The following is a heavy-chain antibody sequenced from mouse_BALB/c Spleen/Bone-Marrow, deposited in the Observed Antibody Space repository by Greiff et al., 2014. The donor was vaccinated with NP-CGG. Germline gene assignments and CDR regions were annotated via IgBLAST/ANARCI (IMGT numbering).Heavy chain of an antibody. Sequence: EVKLAESGAELVKPGASVKLPCTASGFNIKDTYMHWVKQRPEQGLEWIGRIDPANGNTKYDPKFQGKATITTDTSSNTAYLQLSSLTSEDTAVYYCARAGRGRYFDVWGAGTTVTVSS. V-gene: IGHV14-3*02. CDR3: ARAGRGRYFDV. CDR2: IDPANGNT. J-gene: IGHJ1*01. D-gene: IGHD4-1*01. CDR1: GFNIKDTY.